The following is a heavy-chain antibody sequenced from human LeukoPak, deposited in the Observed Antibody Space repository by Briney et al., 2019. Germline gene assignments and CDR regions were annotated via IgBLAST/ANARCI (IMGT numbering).Heavy chain of an antibody. J-gene: IGHJ4*02. V-gene: IGHV3-64*01. CDR2: ISSNGGST. CDR1: GFTFSTYA. CDR3: AKDPNRYDSSIYYCAY. D-gene: IGHD3-22*01. Sequence: GGSLRLSCAASGFTFSTYAMHWVRQAPGKGLEYVSTISSNGGSTYYANSVKGRFTVSRDNSKNTLYLHMNSLRVDDTAVYYCAKDPNRYDSSIYYCAYWGQGTLVTVSS.